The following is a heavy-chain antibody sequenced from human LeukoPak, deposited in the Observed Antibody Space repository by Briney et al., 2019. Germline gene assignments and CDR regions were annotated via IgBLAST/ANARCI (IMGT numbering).Heavy chain of an antibody. J-gene: IGHJ4*02. V-gene: IGHV4-31*03. CDR3: ARLGDSSSRLYYFDY. Sequence: ASQTLSLTCTVSGGSISSGGYFWSWIRQHPGKGLEWIGYIYYSGSTYYNPSLKGRVTISVDTSKNQFSLKLSSVTAADTAVYYCARLGDSSSRLYYFDYWGQGTLVTVSS. D-gene: IGHD6-6*01. CDR2: IYYSGST. CDR1: GGSISSGGYF.